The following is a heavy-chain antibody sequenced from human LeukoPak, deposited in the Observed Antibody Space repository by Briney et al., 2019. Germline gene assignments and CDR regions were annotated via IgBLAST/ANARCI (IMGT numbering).Heavy chain of an antibody. Sequence: GGSLRLSCAASGFTFSSYTMNWVRQAPGKGLEWVAAISSSSRDIFYADSVKGRFSISRDNTQNSLSLQMSSLKAEDTAVYYCVREAAATLFDYWGQGTLVTASS. J-gene: IGHJ4*02. D-gene: IGHD1-26*01. CDR3: VREAAATLFDY. CDR2: ISSSSRDI. CDR1: GFTFSSYT. V-gene: IGHV3-21*01.